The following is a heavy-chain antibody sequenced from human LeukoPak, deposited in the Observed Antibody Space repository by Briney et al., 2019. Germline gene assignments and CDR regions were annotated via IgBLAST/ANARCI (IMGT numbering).Heavy chain of an antibody. Sequence: GRSLRLSCAASGFTSSSYSVNWVSQPPGKGLGWVASFSSSRSYIYYADSVKGRFTISRDNAKNSLYLQTNSLRAEDTDVYYCARDWEYYYGSGSYFRWAFDIWGQGTMVTVSS. CDR1: GFTSSSYS. CDR3: ARDWEYYYGSGSYFRWAFDI. D-gene: IGHD3-10*01. CDR2: FSSSRSYI. J-gene: IGHJ3*02. V-gene: IGHV3-21*01.